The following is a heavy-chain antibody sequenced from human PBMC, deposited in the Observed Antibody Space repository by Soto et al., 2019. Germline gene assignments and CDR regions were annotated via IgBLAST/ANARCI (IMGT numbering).Heavy chain of an antibody. CDR3: ARGEQYSGRIFDY. Sequence: SETLSLTCTISGGSISNYYWTWIRQTPGKGLEWIGYVYYSGNTNYNPSLKSRVSISVDMSKNQFSLELNSVTPEDTAVYFCARGEQYSGRIFDYWGQGTLVTVSS. CDR2: VYYSGNT. V-gene: IGHV4-59*12. D-gene: IGHD1-26*01. CDR1: GGSISNYY. J-gene: IGHJ4*01.